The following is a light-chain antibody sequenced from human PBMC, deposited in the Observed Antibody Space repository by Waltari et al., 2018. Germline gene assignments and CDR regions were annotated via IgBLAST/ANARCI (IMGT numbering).Light chain of an antibody. CDR2: ANN. J-gene: IGLJ3*02. V-gene: IGLV1-40*01. Sequence: QSVLSQPPSVSGAPGPRVTLSSAGSRSKIGAGSGVPWHQPLPGTAPKLLIYANNNRPSGVPARFSGSKSGTSASLAITGLQAEDEADYYCLSYDNRLTGWVFGGGTKVTVL. CDR1: RSKIGAGSG. CDR3: LSYDNRLTGWV.